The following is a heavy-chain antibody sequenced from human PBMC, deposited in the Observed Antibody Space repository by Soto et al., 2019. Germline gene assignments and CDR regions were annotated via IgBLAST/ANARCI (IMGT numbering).Heavy chain of an antibody. CDR1: GFTFSSYA. D-gene: IGHD6-19*01. CDR2: ISYDGSNK. J-gene: IGHJ4*02. Sequence: QVQLVESGGGVVQPGRSLRLSCAASGFTFSSYAMHWVRQAPGKGLEWVAVISYDGSNKYYADSVKGRFTISRDNSKNTLDLQMNSLRAEDTAVYYCARGYQWLHFDYWGQGTLVTVSS. V-gene: IGHV3-30-3*01. CDR3: ARGYQWLHFDY.